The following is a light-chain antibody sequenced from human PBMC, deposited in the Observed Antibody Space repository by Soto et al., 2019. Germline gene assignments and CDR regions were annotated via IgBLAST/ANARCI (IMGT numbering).Light chain of an antibody. J-gene: IGKJ1*01. CDR1: QSVSSN. V-gene: IGKV3-15*01. Sequence: EIVMTQSPATLSVSPGERATLSCRASQSVSSNLAWYQQKPGQAPRLLIYGASTRATGIPARFSGSGSGTEFTLTISSLQSEDFAVYYCQQYNNWITWTFGQGTKVEIQ. CDR3: QQYNNWITWT. CDR2: GAS.